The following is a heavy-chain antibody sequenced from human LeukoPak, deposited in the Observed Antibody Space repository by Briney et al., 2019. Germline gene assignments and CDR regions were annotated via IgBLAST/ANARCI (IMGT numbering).Heavy chain of an antibody. Sequence: PGGSLRFSCAGSGFTVGSNYMCWVRQAPGKGLEWVSVVYSGGNTYYADSVKGRFTISRDDSKNTLLLQMNSLRAEDTAVYYCAREYGGGTYLAFDIWGRGTMVTVSS. CDR2: VYSGGNT. CDR3: AREYGGGTYLAFDI. J-gene: IGHJ3*02. CDR1: GFTVGSNY. D-gene: IGHD1-1*01. V-gene: IGHV3-53*01.